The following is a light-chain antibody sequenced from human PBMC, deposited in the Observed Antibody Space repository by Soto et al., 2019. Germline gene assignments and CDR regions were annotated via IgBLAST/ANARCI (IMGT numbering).Light chain of an antibody. J-gene: IGKJ1*01. CDR2: DAS. Sequence: EIVLTQSPDTLSLSPGERATLSCRASQSVGNNFLAWYQQKPGQAPTLLIYDASSRATGIPARFSGSGSGTDFTLTISSLEPEDFAVYYCQQRSNWPWTFGQGTKVDIK. V-gene: IGKV3-11*01. CDR3: QQRSNWPWT. CDR1: QSVGNNF.